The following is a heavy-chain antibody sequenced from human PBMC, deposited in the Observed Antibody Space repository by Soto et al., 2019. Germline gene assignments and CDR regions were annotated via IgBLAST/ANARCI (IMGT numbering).Heavy chain of an antibody. CDR1: GFTFSSYA. CDR3: AKDVPPRPGIVEVGNAFDI. V-gene: IGHV3-23*01. CDR2: ISGSGGST. J-gene: IGHJ3*02. D-gene: IGHD2-2*01. Sequence: LRLSCAASGFTFSSYAMSWVRQAPGKGLEWVSAISGSGGSTYYADSVKGRFTISRDNSKNTLYLQMNSLRAEDTAVYYCAKDVPPRPGIVEVGNAFDIWGQGTMVTVSS.